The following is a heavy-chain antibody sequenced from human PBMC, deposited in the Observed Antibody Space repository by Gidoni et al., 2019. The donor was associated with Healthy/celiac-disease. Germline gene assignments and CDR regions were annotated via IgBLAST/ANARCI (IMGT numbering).Heavy chain of an antibody. D-gene: IGHD1-26*01. V-gene: IGHV4-34*01. CDR1: GGSFSGYY. CDR2: INHSGST. J-gene: IGHJ4*02. Sequence: QVQLQQWGAGLLKPSETLSLTCAVYGGSFSGYYWSWIRQPPGKGLEWIGEINHSGSTNYNPSLKSRVTISVDTSKNQFSLKLSSVTAADTAVYYCARRPWWVGAFYFDYWGQGTLVTVSS. CDR3: ARRPWWVGAFYFDY.